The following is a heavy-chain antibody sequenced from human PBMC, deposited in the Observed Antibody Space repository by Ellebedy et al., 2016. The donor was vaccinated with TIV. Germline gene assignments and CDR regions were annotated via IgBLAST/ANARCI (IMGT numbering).Heavy chain of an antibody. V-gene: IGHV1-69*04. Sequence: AASVKVSCKASGGTFSIYAISWVRQAPGQGLEWMGRIIPILGIANYAQKFQGRVTITADKSTSTAYMELSSLRSEDTAVYYCASFLIAAAGSTFDYWGQGTLVTVSS. CDR3: ASFLIAAAGSTFDY. D-gene: IGHD6-13*01. CDR1: GGTFSIYA. CDR2: IIPILGIA. J-gene: IGHJ4*02.